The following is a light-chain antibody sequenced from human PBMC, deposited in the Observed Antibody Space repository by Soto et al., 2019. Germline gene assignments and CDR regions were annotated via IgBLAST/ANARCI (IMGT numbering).Light chain of an antibody. V-gene: IGKV1-17*01. CDR1: QGIRND. CDR2: AAS. Sequence: DIQMTQSPASLSASVGDRVTITCRASQGIRNDLGWYQQKPGKAPKLLIYAASSWQSGVPSRFSGSGSGTEFTLTVSSLQSEDFATYYCQQQSSYPPLTFGGGTKVEIK. CDR3: QQQSSYPPLT. J-gene: IGKJ4*01.